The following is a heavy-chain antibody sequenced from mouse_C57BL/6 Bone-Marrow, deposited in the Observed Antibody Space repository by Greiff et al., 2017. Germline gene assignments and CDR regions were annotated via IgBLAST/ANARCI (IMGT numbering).Heavy chain of an antibody. CDR2: IYPGSGST. CDR3: ARVYYYGSSSYWYFDV. CDR1: GYTFTSYW. V-gene: IGHV1-55*01. Sequence: QVQLQQPGAELVKPGASVKMSCKASGYTFTSYWITWVKQRPGQGLEWIGDIYPGSGSTNYNEKFKSKATLTVDTSSSTAYMQLSSLTSEDSAVYYCARVYYYGSSSYWYFDVWGTGTTVTVSS. J-gene: IGHJ1*03. D-gene: IGHD1-1*01.